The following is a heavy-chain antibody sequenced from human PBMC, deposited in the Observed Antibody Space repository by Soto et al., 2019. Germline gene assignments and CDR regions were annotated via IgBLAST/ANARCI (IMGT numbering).Heavy chain of an antibody. Sequence: SVKVSCKASGGTFSSYAISCVRQAPGQGLEWMGGIIPIFGTANYAQKFQGRVTITADESTSTAYMELSSLRSEDTAVYYCAQWLVQVSRFDPWGQGTLVTVSS. D-gene: IGHD6-19*01. CDR2: IIPIFGTA. CDR3: AQWLVQVSRFDP. CDR1: GGTFSSYA. J-gene: IGHJ5*02. V-gene: IGHV1-69*13.